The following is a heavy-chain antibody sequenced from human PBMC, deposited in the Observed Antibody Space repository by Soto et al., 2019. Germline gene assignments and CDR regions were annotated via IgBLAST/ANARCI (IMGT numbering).Heavy chain of an antibody. D-gene: IGHD3-22*01. CDR3: ARDGARIDSSGKFDY. CDR2: SWFDGSIA. CDR1: GFKITDYG. V-gene: IGHV3-33*01. J-gene: IGHJ4*02. Sequence: QVQLVESGGGVVQPGRSLRLSCVASGFKITDYGLNWVRQTPGKGLEWVAISWFDGSIAYYAESVKGRFTISRDDSRNTVYLHMNSLRGEDTAMYYCARDGARIDSSGKFDYWGQGTQVTVSS.